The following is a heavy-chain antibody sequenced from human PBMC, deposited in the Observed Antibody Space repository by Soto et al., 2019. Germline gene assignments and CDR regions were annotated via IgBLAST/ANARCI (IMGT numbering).Heavy chain of an antibody. CDR2: MNPNSGNT. J-gene: IGHJ4*02. CDR1: GYTFTSYD. V-gene: IGHV1-8*01. CDR3: ARGAFPLGYCSGGSCYSDY. D-gene: IGHD2-15*01. Sequence: QVQLVQSGAEVKKPGASVKVSCKASGYTFTSYDINWVRQATGQGLEWMGWMNPNSGNTGYAQKLQGRVTMTSNTSISTAYMELSSLRSEDTAVYYCARGAFPLGYCSGGSCYSDYWGQGTLVTVSS.